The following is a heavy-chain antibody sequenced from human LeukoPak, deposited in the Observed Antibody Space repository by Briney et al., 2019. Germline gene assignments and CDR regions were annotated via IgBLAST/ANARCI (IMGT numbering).Heavy chain of an antibody. Sequence: GGSLRLSCAASGFTFDDYGMSWVRQAPGKGLEWVSGINWNGGNTNYADSVKGRFTISRDNAKNSLYLQMNSLRAEDTAVYYCAREPDPAYCGGDCYTPEYFQHWGQGTLVTVSS. CDR1: GFTFDDYG. V-gene: IGHV3-20*04. CDR3: AREPDPAYCGGDCYTPEYFQH. CDR2: INWNGGNT. J-gene: IGHJ1*01. D-gene: IGHD2-21*02.